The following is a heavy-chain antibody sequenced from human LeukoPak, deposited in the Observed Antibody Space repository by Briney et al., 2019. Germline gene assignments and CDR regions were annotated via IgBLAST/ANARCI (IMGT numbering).Heavy chain of an antibody. CDR3: AKDRPYISSWYGCSTP. Sequence: ETLSLTCAVYGGSFTTYYWNWIRQSPGKGLEWVSTLSDRAGGTHYADSVKGRFTISRDNSRNTLYLQMHSLRVEDTAVYYCAKDRPYISSWYGCSTPWGQGTLVTVSS. CDR1: GGSFTTYY. V-gene: IGHV3-23*01. D-gene: IGHD2-2*01. J-gene: IGHJ5*02. CDR2: LSDRAGGT.